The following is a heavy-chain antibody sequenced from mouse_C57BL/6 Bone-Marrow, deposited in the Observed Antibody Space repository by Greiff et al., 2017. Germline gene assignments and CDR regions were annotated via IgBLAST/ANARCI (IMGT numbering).Heavy chain of an antibody. D-gene: IGHD2-2*01. CDR3: ARPGLYYGYVKVAY. V-gene: IGHV1-81*01. Sequence: VQRVESGAELARPGASVKLSCKASGYTFTSYGISWVKQRTGQGLEWIGEIYPRSGNTYYNEKFKGKATLTADKSSSTAYMELRSLTSEDSAVYFCARPGLYYGYVKVAYWGQGTLVTVSA. CDR2: IYPRSGNT. CDR1: GYTFTSYG. J-gene: IGHJ3*01.